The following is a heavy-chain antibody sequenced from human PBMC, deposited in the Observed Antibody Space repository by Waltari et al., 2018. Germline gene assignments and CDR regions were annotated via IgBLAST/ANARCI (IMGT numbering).Heavy chain of an antibody. V-gene: IGHV4-38-2*01. Sequence: QVQLQESGPGLVKPSETLSLTCAVSGYSISSGYYWGWIRQPPGKGLEWIGSIYHSGSTYSNPSLKRRVTISVDTSKTQFSLKLSSVTAADTAVYYCARQTLGGGVGYWGQGTLVTVSS. CDR1: GYSISSGYY. CDR2: IYHSGST. CDR3: ARQTLGGGVGY. J-gene: IGHJ4*02. D-gene: IGHD2-15*01.